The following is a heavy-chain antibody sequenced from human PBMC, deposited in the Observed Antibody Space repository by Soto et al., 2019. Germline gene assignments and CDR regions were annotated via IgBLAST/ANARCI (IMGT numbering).Heavy chain of an antibody. V-gene: IGHV3-23*01. Sequence: GGSLRLSCAASGFTFSSFAMSWVRQAPGKGLEWVSAIGRSGGDAYYADSVKGRFTISRDNSKNTLYLQMSSLRADDTAIYYYADPPTSDYWGQGTLVTVSS. CDR3: ADPPTSDY. CDR2: IGRSGGDA. J-gene: IGHJ4*02. CDR1: GFTFSSFA.